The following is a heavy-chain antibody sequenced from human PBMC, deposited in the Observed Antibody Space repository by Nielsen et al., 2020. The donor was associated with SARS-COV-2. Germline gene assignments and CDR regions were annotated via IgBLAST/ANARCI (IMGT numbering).Heavy chain of an antibody. CDR2: IDLSDSYT. V-gene: IGHV5-10-1*01. Sequence: GGSLRLSCKGSGSSFSSYWITWVRQMPGKGLEWMGRIDLSDSYTNYSPSFQGHVTISADKSISTAYLQWSSLKASDTAMYYCANIAVAAPVNYWGQGTLVTVSS. CDR3: ANIAVAAPVNY. J-gene: IGHJ4*02. CDR1: GSSFSSYW. D-gene: IGHD6-19*01.